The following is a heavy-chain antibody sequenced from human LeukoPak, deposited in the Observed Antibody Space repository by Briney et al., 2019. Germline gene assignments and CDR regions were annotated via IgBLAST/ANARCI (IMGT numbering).Heavy chain of an antibody. V-gene: IGHV3-30*04. Sequence: QPGRSLRLSCAASGFTFSSYAMHWVRQAPGKGLEWVAVISYDGSNKYYADSVKGRFTISRDNSKNTLYLQMNSLRAEDTAVYYCARVRGGYCSSTSCSSAPDVWGKGTTVTVSS. CDR3: ARVRGGYCSSTSCSSAPDV. CDR1: GFTFSSYA. D-gene: IGHD2-2*01. CDR2: ISYDGSNK. J-gene: IGHJ6*04.